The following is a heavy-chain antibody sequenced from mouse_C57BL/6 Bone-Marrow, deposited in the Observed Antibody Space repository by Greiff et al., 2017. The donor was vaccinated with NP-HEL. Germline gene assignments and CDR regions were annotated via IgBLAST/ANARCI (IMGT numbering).Heavy chain of an antibody. CDR1: GYTFTSYG. CDR2: IYPRSGNT. V-gene: IGHV1-81*01. CDR3: ARRRLYYDYDEFAY. D-gene: IGHD2-4*01. J-gene: IGHJ3*01. Sequence: VQVVESGAELARPGASVKLSCKASGYTFTSYGISWVKQSTGQGLEWIGEIYPRSGNTYYNEKFKGKATLTADKSSSTAYMELRSLTSEDSAVYFCARRRLYYDYDEFAYWGQGTLVTVSA.